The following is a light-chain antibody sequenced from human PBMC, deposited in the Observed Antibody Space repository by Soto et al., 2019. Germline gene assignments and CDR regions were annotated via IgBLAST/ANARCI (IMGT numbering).Light chain of an antibody. J-gene: IGKJ1*01. CDR2: SAS. Sequence: IQMTQSPSSVSASVGDRVTITCQASRDISTWVAWYQQKPGKAPKLLIYSASALKRGVPSRFSGSGYGTDFALTVSSLQHEDFATYYCQQADTFPWTFGQGTKVEIK. CDR1: RDISTW. V-gene: IGKV1D-12*01. CDR3: QQADTFPWT.